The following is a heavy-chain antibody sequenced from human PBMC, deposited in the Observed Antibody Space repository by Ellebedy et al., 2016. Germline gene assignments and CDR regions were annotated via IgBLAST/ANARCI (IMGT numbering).Heavy chain of an antibody. CDR1: GLPFSTFF. V-gene: IGHV3-23*01. D-gene: IGHD2-2*01. J-gene: IGHJ4*02. Sequence: ESLKISXAVSGLPFSTFFMSWVRPAPGKGLEWVATISANGNKRDLADSVQGRFTISRDNFRNTLHLQMNNLRGEDTAVYYCRQGHYADYWGQGTLVTVSS. CDR2: ISANGNKR. CDR3: RQGHYADY.